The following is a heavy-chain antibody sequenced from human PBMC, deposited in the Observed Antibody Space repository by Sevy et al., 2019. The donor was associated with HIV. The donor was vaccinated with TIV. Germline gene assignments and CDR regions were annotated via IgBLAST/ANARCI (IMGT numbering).Heavy chain of an antibody. CDR1: GFTFSSYG. Sequence: GGSLRLSCAASGFTFSSYGMHWVRQAPGKGLEWVAFIRYDGSNKYYADSVKGRFTISRDNSKNTLYLQMNSLRAEDTAGYYCAKDGGYYDFWSGYPDYGMDVWGQGTTVTVSS. V-gene: IGHV3-30*02. D-gene: IGHD3-3*01. J-gene: IGHJ6*02. CDR2: IRYDGSNK. CDR3: AKDGGYYDFWSGYPDYGMDV.